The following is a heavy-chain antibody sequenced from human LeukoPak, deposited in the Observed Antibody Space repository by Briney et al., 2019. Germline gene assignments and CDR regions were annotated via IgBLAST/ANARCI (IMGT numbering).Heavy chain of an antibody. J-gene: IGHJ6*02. D-gene: IGHD3-10*01. CDR1: GYTFTGYY. CDR3: ARSGGSGSYYNMDV. CDR2: INPNSGGT. Sequence: ASVKVSCKASGYTFTGYYMHWVRQAPGQGLEWMGWINPNSGGTNYAQKFQGRVTMTRDTSISTANMELSRLRSDDTAVYYCARSGGSGSYYNMDVWGQGTTVTVSS. V-gene: IGHV1-2*02.